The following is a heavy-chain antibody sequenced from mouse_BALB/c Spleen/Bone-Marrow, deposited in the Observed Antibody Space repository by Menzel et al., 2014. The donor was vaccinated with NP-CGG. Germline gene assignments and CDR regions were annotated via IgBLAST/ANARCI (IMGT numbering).Heavy chain of an antibody. CDR2: ISGGGSXT. V-gene: IGHV5-9-2*01. CDR3: ARHAYYDQTEVSFVY. CDR1: GFTFSNYG. D-gene: IGHD2-4*01. J-gene: IGHJ3*01. Sequence: EVQLVESGGGLVKSGGSLKLSCAASGFTFSNYGMSWVRQTPEKRLEWVATISGGGSXTFYSDSVKGRFTISRDNAKNNLYLQLSSLRSEDTALYYCARHAYYDQTEVSFVYWGQGTLVTVSA.